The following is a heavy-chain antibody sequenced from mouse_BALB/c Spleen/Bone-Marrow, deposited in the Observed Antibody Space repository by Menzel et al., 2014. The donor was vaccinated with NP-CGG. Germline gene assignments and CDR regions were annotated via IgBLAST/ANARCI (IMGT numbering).Heavy chain of an antibody. Sequence: SGAELARPGASVKLSCKASGYTFTSYWMQWVKQRPGQGLEWIGAIYPGDGDTRYTQEFRGKATLTADKSSNTAYMQLSSLTSEDSAVYFCASPYGNYDAMDYWGQGTSVTVSS. D-gene: IGHD2-1*01. CDR3: ASPYGNYDAMDY. V-gene: IGHV1-87*01. CDR1: GYTFTSYW. CDR2: IYPGDGDT. J-gene: IGHJ4*01.